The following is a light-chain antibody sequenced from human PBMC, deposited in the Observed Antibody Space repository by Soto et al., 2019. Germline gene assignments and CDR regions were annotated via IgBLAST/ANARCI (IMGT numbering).Light chain of an antibody. J-gene: IGKJ4*02. Sequence: EIVLTQSPGTLSLCPGDRATLSCRARQTVSSRFLAWYQQKPGQAPRLLIYGALSMATGIPDRFSGSGSGTDFTLTISRLEPEDFALYYCQQYATSPLTFGEGTKVDIK. CDR2: GAL. V-gene: IGKV3-20*01. CDR3: QQYATSPLT. CDR1: QTVSSRF.